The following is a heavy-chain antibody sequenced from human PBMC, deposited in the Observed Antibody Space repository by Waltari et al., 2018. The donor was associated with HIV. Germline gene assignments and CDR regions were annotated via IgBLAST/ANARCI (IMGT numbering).Heavy chain of an antibody. CDR2: INTETGKP. J-gene: IGHJ4*02. CDR3: ARFNLKKGHLPSY. Sequence: QVQLVQSGSELKKPGASVKVACKTSGYTFTDFSLNWVRKAPGQGLEWLGWINTETGKPAYAQGFTGRFVISLDTSVSTTYLQISSLKAEDTAIYYCARFNLKKGHLPSYWGQGTLVTVSS. D-gene: IGHD3-3*02. CDR1: GYTFTDFS. V-gene: IGHV7-4-1*02.